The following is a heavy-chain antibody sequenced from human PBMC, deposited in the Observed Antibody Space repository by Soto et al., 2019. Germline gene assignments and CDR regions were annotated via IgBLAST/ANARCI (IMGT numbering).Heavy chain of an antibody. CDR2: IYYTGST. CDR1: GGSISSGGYY. D-gene: IGHD3-10*01. J-gene: IGHJ4*02. CDR3: ATLYMVRGVRTFDY. Sequence: QVQLQESGPGLVKPSQTLSLTCTVSGGSISSGGYYCSWIRQHPGKGLEWIGYIYYTGSTYYNPSLKSRVTISVDTSKNQFSRKLSSVTAADTAVYYCATLYMVRGVRTFDYWGQGTLVTVSS. V-gene: IGHV4-31*03.